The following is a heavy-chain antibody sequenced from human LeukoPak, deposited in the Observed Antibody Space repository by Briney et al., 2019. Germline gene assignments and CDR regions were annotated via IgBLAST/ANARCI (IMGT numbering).Heavy chain of an antibody. D-gene: IGHD5-18*01. V-gene: IGHV4-59*01. Sequence: SETLSLTCTVSGGSISNYFWSWVRQPPGKGLEWIGYIYYSGATNYSPSLRSRLTISVDTSKDQLYMTLNSVTAADTAVYYCARGVSRGYSYGRYYMDVWGKGTTVTVSS. CDR2: IYYSGAT. CDR1: GGSISNYF. J-gene: IGHJ6*03. CDR3: ARGVSRGYSYGRYYMDV.